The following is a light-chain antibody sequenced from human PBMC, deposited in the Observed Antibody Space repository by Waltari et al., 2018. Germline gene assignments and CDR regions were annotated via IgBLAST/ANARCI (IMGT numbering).Light chain of an antibody. J-gene: IGLJ1*01. CDR2: QDS. Sequence: SYELTQPPSVSVPPGQTASISCSGDRLGDKYSCWYQQKPGQSPVLVIYQDSKRPSGIPERFSGSTSGNTATLTISGTQAMDEADYYCQAWDSTTGVFGTGTRGTVL. CDR1: RLGDKY. CDR3: QAWDSTTGV. V-gene: IGLV3-1*01.